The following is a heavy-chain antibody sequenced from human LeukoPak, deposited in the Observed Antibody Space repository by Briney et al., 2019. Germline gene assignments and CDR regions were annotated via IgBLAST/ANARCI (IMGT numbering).Heavy chain of an antibody. J-gene: IGHJ4*02. CDR3: ARPESGSSYGYYTY. CDR1: GYSFTNYW. D-gene: IGHD5-18*01. CDR2: IYPGDSDT. V-gene: IGHV5-51*01. Sequence: RGESLKISCKGSGYSFTNYWIGWVRQMPGKGLEYMGIIYPGDSDTRYSPSFQGQVTISADKSTNTAYLQWSSLKASDTAMYYCARPESGSSYGYYTYWGQGTLVTVSS.